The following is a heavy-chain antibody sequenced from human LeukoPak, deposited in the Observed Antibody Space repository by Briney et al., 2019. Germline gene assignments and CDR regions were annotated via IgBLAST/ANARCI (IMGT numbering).Heavy chain of an antibody. CDR1: GGSISSYY. CDR2: IYYSGST. Sequence: SETLSLTCTVSGGSISSYYWSWIRQPPGKGLEWIGYIYYSGSTNYNPSLKSRVTISVDTSKNQFSLKLSSVTAADTAVYYCARTPLPGYSSSWPPFDYWGQGTLVTVSS. CDR3: ARTPLPGYSSSWPPFDY. J-gene: IGHJ4*02. D-gene: IGHD6-13*01. V-gene: IGHV4-59*01.